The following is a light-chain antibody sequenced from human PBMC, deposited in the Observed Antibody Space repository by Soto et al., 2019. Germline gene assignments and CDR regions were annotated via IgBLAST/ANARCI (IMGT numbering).Light chain of an antibody. J-gene: IGKJ2*01. Sequence: DIQMTQSPSSLSASVGDRVTITCRASQSVGSLLNWFQQRPGIAPKLLIYAASTLQSGAPSRFSGSGAETDFTLIISSLQPEDFATYYCQQSYSLPYTFGQGTKLEI. CDR3: QQSYSLPYT. V-gene: IGKV1-39*01. CDR1: QSVGSL. CDR2: AAS.